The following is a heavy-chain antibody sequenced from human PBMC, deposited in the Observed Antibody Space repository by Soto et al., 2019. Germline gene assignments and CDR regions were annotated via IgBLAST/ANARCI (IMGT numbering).Heavy chain of an antibody. J-gene: IGHJ4*02. CDR1: GYTFTSYG. V-gene: IGHV1-18*01. CDR2: ISAYNGNT. CDR3: TGGGGIVAVVAATYYFDY. D-gene: IGHD2-15*01. Sequence: QVQLVQSGAEVKKPGASVKVSCKASGYTFTSYGISWVRQAPGQGLEWMGWISAYNGNTNYAQKLQGRVTMTTDTXTXTXXMVLRSLSADDTAVYYCTGGGGIVAVVAATYYFDYWGQGTLVTVSS.